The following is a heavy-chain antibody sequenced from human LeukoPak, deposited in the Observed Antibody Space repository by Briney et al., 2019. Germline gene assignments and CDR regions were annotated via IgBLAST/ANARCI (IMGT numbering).Heavy chain of an antibody. CDR2: IIPIFGTA. CDR1: GGTFSSYA. V-gene: IGHV1-69*13. D-gene: IGHD2-2*01. J-gene: IGHJ5*02. CDR3: ARDRGYCSSTSCYSNWFDH. Sequence: SVKVSCKASGGTFSSYAISWVRRAPGQGLEWMGGIIPIFGTANYAQKFQGRVTITADESTSTAYMELSSLRSEDTAVYYCARDRGYCSSTSCYSNWFDHWGQGTLVTVSS.